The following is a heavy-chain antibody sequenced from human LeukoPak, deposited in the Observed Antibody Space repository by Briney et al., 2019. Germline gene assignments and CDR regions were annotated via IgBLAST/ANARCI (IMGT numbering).Heavy chain of an antibody. Sequence: PSQTLSLTCTVSGGSISSGGYYWSWIRQPPGKGLEWIGEINHSGSTNYNPSLKSRVTISVDTSKNQFSLKLSSVTAADTAVYYCARGRYSSGWYGTVRRPDNWFDPWGQGTLVTVSS. CDR3: ARGRYSSGWYGTVRRPDNWFDP. J-gene: IGHJ5*02. CDR2: INHSGST. D-gene: IGHD6-19*01. CDR1: GGSISSGGYY. V-gene: IGHV4-30-2*01.